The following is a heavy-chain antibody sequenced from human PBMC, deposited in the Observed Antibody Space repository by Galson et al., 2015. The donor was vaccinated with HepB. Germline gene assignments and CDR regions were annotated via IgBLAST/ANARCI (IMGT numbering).Heavy chain of an antibody. CDR1: GDSVSSTSAT. D-gene: IGHD3-10*01. CDR2: TYHKSKYYN. CDR3: ARGWGITMVRGLPYYLDS. V-gene: IGHV6-1*01. J-gene: IGHJ4*02. Sequence: CAISGDSVSSTSATWNWIRQSPSRGLEWLGRTYHKSKYYNDYAVSVRSRITINPDTSKNQFSLQLSSVTPEDTAVYYCARGWGITMVRGLPYYLDSWGQGTLVTVSS.